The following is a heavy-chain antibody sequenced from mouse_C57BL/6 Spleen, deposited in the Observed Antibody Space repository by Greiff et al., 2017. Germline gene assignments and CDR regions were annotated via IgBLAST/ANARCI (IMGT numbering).Heavy chain of an antibody. Sequence: EVQLQQSGPGLVKPSQSLSLTCSVTGYSITSGYYWNWIRQFPGNKLEWMGYISYDGSNNYNPSLKNRISITRDTSKNQFFLKLNSVTTEDTATYYCARAHSYAYFDYWGQGTTLTVSS. J-gene: IGHJ2*01. CDR3: ARAHSYAYFDY. V-gene: IGHV3-6*01. CDR2: ISYDGSN. D-gene: IGHD2-12*01. CDR1: GYSITSGYY.